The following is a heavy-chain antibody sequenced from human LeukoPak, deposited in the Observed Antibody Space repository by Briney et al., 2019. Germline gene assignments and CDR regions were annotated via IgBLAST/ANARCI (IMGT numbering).Heavy chain of an antibody. J-gene: IGHJ4*02. CDR2: IKSKTDGGTT. V-gene: IGHV3-15*01. CDR1: GFTFSNAW. D-gene: IGHD3-10*01. Sequence: GGSLRLSCAASGFTFSNAWMSWVRQAPGKGLEWVGRIKSKTDGGTTDYAAPVKGRFTISRDDSKNTLYLQMNSLKTEDTAVYYCTTVLTYYYGSGSHYKIPFDYWGQGTLVTVSS. CDR3: TTVLTYYYGSGSHYKIPFDY.